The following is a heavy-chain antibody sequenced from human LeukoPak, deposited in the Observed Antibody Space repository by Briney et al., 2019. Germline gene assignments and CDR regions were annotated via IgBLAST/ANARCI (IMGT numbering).Heavy chain of an antibody. D-gene: IGHD1/OR15-1a*01. J-gene: IGHJ4*02. CDR2: ISGSGGSA. CDR1: GFTFSSYG. CDR3: ARAGNIRFDY. Sequence: GGSLRLSCAASGFTFSSYGMSWVRQAPGKGLEWVSAISGSGGSAYYADSVKGRFTISRDNSKNTLYLQMNSLRAEDTALYYCARAGNIRFDYWGQGTLVTVSS. V-gene: IGHV3-23*01.